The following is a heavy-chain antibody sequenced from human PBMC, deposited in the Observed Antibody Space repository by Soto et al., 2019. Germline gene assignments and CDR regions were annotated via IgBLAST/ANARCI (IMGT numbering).Heavy chain of an antibody. Sequence: QVQLQQWGAGLLKPSETLSLTCAVYGGSFSGYYWSWIRQPPGKGLEWIGEINHSGSTKYNPSRKSRVTISGDTSKNQFSLRLSSVTAADTALYYCARVGLMVYAMFDYWGQGTLVTVSS. D-gene: IGHD2-8*01. CDR2: INHSGST. CDR1: GGSFSGYY. V-gene: IGHV4-34*01. CDR3: ARVGLMVYAMFDY. J-gene: IGHJ4*02.